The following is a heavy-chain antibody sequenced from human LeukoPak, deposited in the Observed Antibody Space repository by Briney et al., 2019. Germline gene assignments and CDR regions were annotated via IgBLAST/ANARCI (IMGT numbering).Heavy chain of an antibody. V-gene: IGHV3-11*06. D-gene: IGHD6-19*01. CDR3: ARGGYSSGWYDYFDY. J-gene: IGHJ4*02. Sequence: YISSSSSYTNYADSVKGRFTISRDNAKNSLYLQMNSLRAEDTAVYYCARGGYSSGWYDYFDYWGQGTLVTVSS. CDR2: ISSSSSYT.